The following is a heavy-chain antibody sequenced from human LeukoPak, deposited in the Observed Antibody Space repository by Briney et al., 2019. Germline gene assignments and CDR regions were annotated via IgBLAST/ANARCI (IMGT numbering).Heavy chain of an antibody. CDR1: GYTFTGYY. Sequence: ASVKVSCKASGYTFTGYYMHWVRQAPGQGLEWMGWINPNSGGTNYAQKFQGWVTMTRDTSISTAYMELSRLRSDDTAVYYCAREGGTITEDAFDIWGQGTMVTVSS. J-gene: IGHJ3*02. CDR2: INPNSGGT. V-gene: IGHV1-2*04. CDR3: AREGGTITEDAFDI. D-gene: IGHD3-10*01.